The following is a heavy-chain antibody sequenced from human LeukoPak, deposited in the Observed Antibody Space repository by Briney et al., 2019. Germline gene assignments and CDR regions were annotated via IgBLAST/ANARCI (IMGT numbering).Heavy chain of an antibody. D-gene: IGHD6-6*01. CDR2: INASGGST. CDR1: GYTFTSYY. V-gene: IGHV1-46*01. Sequence: ASGKVSCKASGYTFTSYYMHWVRQGPGQGLELMGIINASGGSTSYAQKFQGRVTMTRDTSTSTVYMELSSLRSEDTAVYYCARDESSGEMRYSSSSPFDYWGQGTLVTVSS. CDR3: ARDESSGEMRYSSSSPFDY. J-gene: IGHJ4*02.